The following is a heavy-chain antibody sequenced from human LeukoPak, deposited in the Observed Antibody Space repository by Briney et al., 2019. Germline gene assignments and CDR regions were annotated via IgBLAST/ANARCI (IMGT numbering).Heavy chain of an antibody. D-gene: IGHD5-18*01. CDR1: GGSISSGDYY. J-gene: IGHJ4*02. CDR2: IYYSGST. CDR3: ARGGYSYGYPSFHDY. V-gene: IGHV4-61*08. Sequence: PSETLSLTCTVSGGSISSGDYYWSWIRQPPGKGLEWIGYIYYSGSTNYNPSLKSRVTISVDTSKNQFSLKLSSVTAADTAVYYCARGGYSYGYPSFHDYWGQGTLVTVSS.